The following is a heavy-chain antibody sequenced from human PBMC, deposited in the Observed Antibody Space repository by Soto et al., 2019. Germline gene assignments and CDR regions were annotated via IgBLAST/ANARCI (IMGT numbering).Heavy chain of an antibody. V-gene: IGHV1-2*02. CDR2: INPNGGGT. CDR3: ARDMNPAAGMDV. D-gene: IGHD2-2*01. J-gene: IGHJ6*04. CDR1: GYTFTGYY. Sequence: ASVKVSCKASGYTFTGYYMHWVRQAPGQGLEWMGKINPNGGGTNYAQKFQGRVTMTRDTSTSTVYMELSRLRSEDTAVYYCARDMNPAAGMDVWGKGTTVTVSS.